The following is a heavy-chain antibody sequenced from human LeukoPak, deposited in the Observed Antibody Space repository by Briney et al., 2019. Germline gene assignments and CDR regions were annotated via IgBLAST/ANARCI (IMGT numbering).Heavy chain of an antibody. V-gene: IGHV4-30-2*01. Sequence: SETLSLTCTVSGGSISSGDYSWSWIRQPPGKGLEWIGYIYHSGSTYYNPSLKSRVTISVDRSKNQFSLKLSSVTAADTAVYYCAGTNVDTTSDFDYWGQGTLVTVSS. J-gene: IGHJ4*02. D-gene: IGHD5-18*01. CDR1: GGSISSGDYS. CDR2: IYHSGST. CDR3: AGTNVDTTSDFDY.